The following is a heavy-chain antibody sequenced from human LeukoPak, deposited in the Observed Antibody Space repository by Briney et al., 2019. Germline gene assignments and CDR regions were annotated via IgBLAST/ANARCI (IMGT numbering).Heavy chain of an antibody. CDR2: ISGSGGST. CDR3: AKWGTSSWSYYYYGMDV. J-gene: IGHJ6*04. CDR1: GFTFSSYA. Sequence: PGGSLRLSCAASGFTFSSYAMSWVRQAPGKGLEWVSAISGSGGSTNYADSVKGRFTISRDNSKNTLYLQMNSLRAEDTAVYYCAKWGTSSWSYYYYGMDVWGKGTTVTVSS. V-gene: IGHV3-23*01. D-gene: IGHD6-13*01.